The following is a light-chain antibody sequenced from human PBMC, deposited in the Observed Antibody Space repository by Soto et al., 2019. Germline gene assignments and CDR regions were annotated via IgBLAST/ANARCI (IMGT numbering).Light chain of an antibody. Sequence: DIVLTQSPLALPVTPGEPASISCRSSQSLLHSNGYTYLDWYLQKPGQSPQLLIYWGSNRASGVPDRLSGSGSGTDFTLKISRVEAEDVGVYYCMQPLQTPYTFGQGTKLEIK. CDR2: WGS. V-gene: IGKV2-28*01. CDR3: MQPLQTPYT. J-gene: IGKJ2*01. CDR1: QSLLHSNGYTY.